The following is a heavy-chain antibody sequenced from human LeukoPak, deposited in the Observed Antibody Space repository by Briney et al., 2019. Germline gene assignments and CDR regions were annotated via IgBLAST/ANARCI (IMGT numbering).Heavy chain of an antibody. J-gene: IGHJ5*02. CDR1: GDSVSSSSVT. CDR3: AKRLTQYDCFDP. V-gene: IGHV6-1*01. Sequence: SQTLSLTCAISGDSVSSSSVTWNWIRQSPSRGLEWLGRTYYRSTWYNDYAVSVRGRITVNPDTSKNQFSLHLNSVTPEDTAVYYCAKRLTQYDCFDPWGQGILVTVSS. CDR2: TYYRSTWYN. D-gene: IGHD2-2*01.